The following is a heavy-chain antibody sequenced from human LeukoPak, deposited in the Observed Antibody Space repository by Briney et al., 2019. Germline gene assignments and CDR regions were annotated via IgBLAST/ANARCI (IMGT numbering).Heavy chain of an antibody. CDR3: ARDLRTVTVAGLGVFDI. V-gene: IGHV1-46*01. CDR1: GHTFTTYY. D-gene: IGHD6-19*01. CDR2: IDPTSGKT. Sequence: ASVKVSCKASGHTFTTYYIHWVRQAPGQGLEWMGVIDPTSGKTNYAQKFQGRVTMNRDMSTSTIYLELTSLRSDDTAFYYCARDLRTVTVAGLGVFDIWGQGTIVSVSS. J-gene: IGHJ3*02.